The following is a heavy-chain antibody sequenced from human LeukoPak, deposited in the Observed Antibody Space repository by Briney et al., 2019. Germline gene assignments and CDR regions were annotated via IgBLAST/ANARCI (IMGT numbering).Heavy chain of an antibody. CDR1: GGSISSYY. D-gene: IGHD6-19*01. CDR2: IYYSGST. V-gene: IGHV4-59*08. Sequence: SEALSLTCTVSGGSISSYYWSWIRQPPGKGLEWIGYIYYSGSTNYNPSLKSRVTISVDTSKNQFSLKLSSVTAADTAVYYCARHLRSSGWYRYWGQGTLVTVSS. J-gene: IGHJ4*02. CDR3: ARHLRSSGWYRY.